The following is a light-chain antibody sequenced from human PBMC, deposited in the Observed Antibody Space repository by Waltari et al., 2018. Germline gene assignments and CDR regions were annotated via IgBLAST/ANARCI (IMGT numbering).Light chain of an antibody. Sequence: QSALTQPPSASGSPGQSVTISCTGTSSDVGGYNYVSWYQQHPGKAPKLMIYEVNERPSGVPTRFSASKSGNTASLPVHWLQAEDEANYYCSSYAGSNYYVFGTGTKVTVL. J-gene: IGLJ1*01. CDR1: SSDVGGYNY. V-gene: IGLV2-8*01. CDR2: EVN. CDR3: SSYAGSNYYV.